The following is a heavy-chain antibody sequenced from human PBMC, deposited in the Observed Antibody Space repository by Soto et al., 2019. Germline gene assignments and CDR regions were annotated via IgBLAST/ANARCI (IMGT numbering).Heavy chain of an antibody. J-gene: IGHJ5*02. CDR2: IYHSGST. CDR3: ARVGSSSSLWFDP. Sequence: LSLTCAVSSGSISSSNWWSWVRQPPGKGLEWIGEIYHSGSTNYNPSLKSRVTISVDKSKNQFSLKLSSVTAADTAVYYCARVGSSSSLWFDPWGQGTLVTVSS. D-gene: IGHD6-6*01. CDR1: SGSISSSNW. V-gene: IGHV4-4*02.